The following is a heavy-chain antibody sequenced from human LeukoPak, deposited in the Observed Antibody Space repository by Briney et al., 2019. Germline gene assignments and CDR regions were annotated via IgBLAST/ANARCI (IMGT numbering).Heavy chain of an antibody. D-gene: IGHD2-2*01. CDR1: GGSISSYY. CDR3: ARRGYCSSTSCPDYYYYYGMDV. V-gene: IGHV4-59*08. J-gene: IGHJ6*02. Sequence: SETLSLTCTVSGGSISSYYWSWIRQPPGKGLEWIGYIYYSGSTNYNPSLKSRVTISVDTSKNQFSLKLSSVTAADTAVYYCARRGYCSSTSCPDYYYYYGMDVWGQGTTVTVSS. CDR2: IYYSGST.